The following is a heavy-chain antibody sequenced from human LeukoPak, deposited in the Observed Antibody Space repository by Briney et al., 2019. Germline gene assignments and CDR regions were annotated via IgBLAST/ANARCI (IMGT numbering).Heavy chain of an antibody. D-gene: IGHD2-15*01. CDR1: GFSFSSYG. Sequence: GGTLRLSCAASGFSFSSYGMSWVRQAPGKGLEWVSAISSTGGTTYYADSVKGRFTISRDNAKNSLYLQMNSLRAEDTAVYYCARPPRYLDAFDIWGQGTMVTVSS. CDR3: ARPPRYLDAFDI. CDR2: ISSTGGTT. V-gene: IGHV3-23*01. J-gene: IGHJ3*02.